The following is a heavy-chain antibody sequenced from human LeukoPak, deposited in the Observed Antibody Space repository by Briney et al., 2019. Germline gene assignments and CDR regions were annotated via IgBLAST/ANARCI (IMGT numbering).Heavy chain of an antibody. J-gene: IGHJ3*02. CDR3: ARGYYYDSSAYYSDAFDI. Sequence: GGSLRLSCAASGFTVSSNYMSWVRQAPGKGLEWVSIIYSGGSTYYADSVKGRFTISGDNSKNTLYLQMNSLRAEDTAVYYCARGYYYDSSAYYSDAFDIWGQGTMVTVSS. CDR2: IYSGGST. CDR1: GFTVSSNY. V-gene: IGHV3-53*01. D-gene: IGHD3-22*01.